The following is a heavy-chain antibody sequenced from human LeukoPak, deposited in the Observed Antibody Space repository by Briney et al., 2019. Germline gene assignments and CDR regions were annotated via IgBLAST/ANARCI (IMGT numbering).Heavy chain of an antibody. CDR1: GGSISSSSAY. CDR2: ILYSGST. J-gene: IGHJ4*02. Sequence: TSETLSLTCTVSGGSISSSSAYWGWIRQFPGKGLEWMGSILYSGSTYYIPSLKSRLTISADTSKNQFSLKLSSVTAADTAVYYCARDTGNFDVDYWGQGTLVTVSS. V-gene: IGHV4-39*01. D-gene: IGHD1-26*01. CDR3: ARDTGNFDVDY.